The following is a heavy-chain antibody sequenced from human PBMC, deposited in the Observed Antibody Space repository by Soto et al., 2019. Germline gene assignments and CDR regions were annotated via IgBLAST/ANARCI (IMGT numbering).Heavy chain of an antibody. V-gene: IGHV1-8*01. J-gene: IGHJ6*03. CDR1: GYTFTSYD. Sequence: QVQLVQSGAEVKKPGASVKVSCKASGYTFTSYDINWVRQATGQGVEWMGWMNPHSGNTGYAQKLQGRVTMTRNTSISTAYMELSSLRSEDTAVYYCAINLGYCSGGSCYSDSYYYYMDVWGKGTTVTVSS. CDR3: AINLGYCSGGSCYSDSYYYYMDV. CDR2: MNPHSGNT. D-gene: IGHD2-15*01.